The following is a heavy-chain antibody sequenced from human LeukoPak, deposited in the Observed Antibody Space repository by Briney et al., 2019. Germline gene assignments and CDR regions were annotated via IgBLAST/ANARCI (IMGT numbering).Heavy chain of an antibody. Sequence: SETLSLICTVSGGSISSYYWSWIRQPPGKGLEWIGYIYYSGSTNYNPSLKSRVTISVDTSKNQFSLKLSSVTAADTAVYYCARVRIAAAGTPWFDPWGQGTLVTVSS. J-gene: IGHJ5*02. CDR2: IYYSGST. D-gene: IGHD6-13*01. V-gene: IGHV4-59*01. CDR1: GGSISSYY. CDR3: ARVRIAAAGTPWFDP.